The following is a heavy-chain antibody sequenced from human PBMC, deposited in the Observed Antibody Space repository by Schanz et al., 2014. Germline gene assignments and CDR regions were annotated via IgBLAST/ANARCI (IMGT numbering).Heavy chain of an antibody. J-gene: IGHJ4*02. CDR3: VRDTDYHFDY. CDR2: MYINSGST. V-gene: IGHV3-53*01. CDR1: GFTVNTNY. Sequence: DVQLVESGGGLIQPGGSLRLSCAVSGFTVNTNYMSWVRQAPGKGLEWISSMYINSGSTQYADSVKGRFIISRDSSKNTLFLQMNSLRAEDTAVYYCVRDTDYHFDYWGQGTLVTVSS. D-gene: IGHD4-17*01.